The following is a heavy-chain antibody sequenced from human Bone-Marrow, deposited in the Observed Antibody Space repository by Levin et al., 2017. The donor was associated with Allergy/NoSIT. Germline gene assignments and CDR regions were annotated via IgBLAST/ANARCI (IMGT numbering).Heavy chain of an antibody. J-gene: IGHJ4*02. V-gene: IGHV3-11*01. D-gene: IGHD2-15*01. Sequence: GGSLRLSCAASGFTFSNAWMSWVRQAPGKGLEWVSYITSNGGSKYYADSVKGRFTISRDNAKNSLSLQMNSLRAEDTAVYYCVVALDYWGQGTLVTVSS. CDR2: ITSNGGSK. CDR1: GFTFSNAW. CDR3: VVALDY.